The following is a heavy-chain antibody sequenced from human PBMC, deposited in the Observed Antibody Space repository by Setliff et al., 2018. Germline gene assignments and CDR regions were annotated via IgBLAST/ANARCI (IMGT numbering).Heavy chain of an antibody. V-gene: IGHV3-23*01. CDR3: IRDTSGRDAFDI. J-gene: IGHJ3*02. D-gene: IGHD6-19*01. CDR2: ISGYGSRT. Sequence: GGSLRLSCAGSGFTFSSYAMTWVRQAPGKGLEWVSGISGYGSRTYYADSVKGRSTISRDNSQNTMYLQMNSLRAEDTAVYYCIRDTSGRDAFDIWGQGTMVTVSS. CDR1: GFTFSSYA.